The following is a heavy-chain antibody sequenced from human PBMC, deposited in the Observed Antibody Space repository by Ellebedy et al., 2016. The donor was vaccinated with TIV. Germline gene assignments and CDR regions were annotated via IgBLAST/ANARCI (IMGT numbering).Heavy chain of an antibody. J-gene: IGHJ5*02. Sequence: SETLSLXXTVSGGSISSYYWSWIRQPPGKGLEWIGYIYYSGSTNYNPSLKSRVTISVDTSKNQFSLKLSSVTAADTAVYYCARGGAGVHYDFWSGPYNWFDPWGQGTLVTVSS. CDR3: ARGGAGVHYDFWSGPYNWFDP. CDR1: GGSISSYY. D-gene: IGHD3-3*01. CDR2: IYYSGST. V-gene: IGHV4-59*01.